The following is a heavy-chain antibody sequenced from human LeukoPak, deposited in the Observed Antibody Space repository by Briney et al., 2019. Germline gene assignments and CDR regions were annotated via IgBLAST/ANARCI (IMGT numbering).Heavy chain of an antibody. D-gene: IGHD6-19*01. J-gene: IGHJ3*02. CDR2: ISSSSSYI. V-gene: IGHV3-21*01. Sequence: GGSLRLSCAASGFTFSSYSMNWVRQAPGKGLEWVSSISSSSSYIYYADSVKGRFTISRDNAKNSLYLQMNSLRAEDTAVYYCARGELAVAGTSDAFDIWGQGTMVTVSS. CDR1: GFTFSSYS. CDR3: ARGELAVAGTSDAFDI.